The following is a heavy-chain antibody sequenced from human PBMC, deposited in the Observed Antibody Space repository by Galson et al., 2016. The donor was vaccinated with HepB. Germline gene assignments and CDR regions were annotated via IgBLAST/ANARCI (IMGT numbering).Heavy chain of an antibody. CDR2: IDSAGDA. V-gene: IGHV3-13*01. CDR1: GFIFSDYD. Sequence: SLRLSCAASGFIFSDYDMHWVRQVTGKSLEWVSAIDSAGDAFYPGSVKGRFTISRENAKHSLYLQMNGRRAGDTAVYYCARARLGGGAGGSDTVAVPSAMDHWGQGTLVTVSS. J-gene: IGHJ4*02. D-gene: IGHD2-2*01. CDR3: ARARLGGGAGGSDTVAVPSAMDH.